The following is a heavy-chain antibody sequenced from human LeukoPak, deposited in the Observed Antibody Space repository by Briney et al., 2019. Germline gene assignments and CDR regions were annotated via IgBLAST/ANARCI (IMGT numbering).Heavy chain of an antibody. CDR1: GGSISSYY. CDR3: ARGVGAIQSDAFDI. CDR2: IYTSGST. J-gene: IGHJ3*02. D-gene: IGHD1-26*01. Sequence: SETLSLTCTVSGGSISSYYWSWIRQPAGKGLEWIGRIYTSGSTNYNPSLKSRITMSVDTSKNQFSLKLSSVTAADTAVYYCARGVGAIQSDAFDIWGQGTMVTVSS. V-gene: IGHV4-4*07.